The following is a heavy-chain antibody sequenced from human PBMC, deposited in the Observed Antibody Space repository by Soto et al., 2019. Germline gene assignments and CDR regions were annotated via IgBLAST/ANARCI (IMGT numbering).Heavy chain of an antibody. V-gene: IGHV3-7*05. CDR3: ENTGDEICYRFRI. CDR1: GFTFISYG. D-gene: IGHD2-21*01. J-gene: IGHJ3*02. CDR2: IKQDGSEK. Sequence: PGGSLRLSCAASGFTFISYGMSWVRQDPGKGLEWVANIKQDGSEKYYVDSVKGRFTISRDNAKNSLYMQMNSLRAEDMAVYCWENTGDEICYRFRIWGQGEM.